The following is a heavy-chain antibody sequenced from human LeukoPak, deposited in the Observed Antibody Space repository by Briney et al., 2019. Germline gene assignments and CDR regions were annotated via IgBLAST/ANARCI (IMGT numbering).Heavy chain of an antibody. D-gene: IGHD3-22*01. Sequence: SETLSLTCTVAGGSISSSSYYWGWIRQPPGKGLEWIGNIYYSGSTNLNSSLKSRVTISVDTSKNQFSLKLSSVTAADTAVYYCARLAPSNYHGGSGYLDYWGQGTLVTVSS. V-gene: IGHV4-39*01. CDR3: ARLAPSNYHGGSGYLDY. CDR1: GGSISSSSYY. J-gene: IGHJ4*02. CDR2: IYYSGST.